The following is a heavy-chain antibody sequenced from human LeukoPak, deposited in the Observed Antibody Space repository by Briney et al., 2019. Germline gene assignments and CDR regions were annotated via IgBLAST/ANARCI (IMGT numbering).Heavy chain of an antibody. D-gene: IGHD1-26*01. CDR3: AKRPWELLFYFDY. CDR1: GFTFSDYA. J-gene: IGHJ4*02. Sequence: GGSLRLSCAASGFTFSDYAMSWVRQAPGKGLEWVSAITGSGGNTSCADSVKGRFTISRDNSKNTLYLQMNSLRAEDTAVYYCAKRPWELLFYFDYWGQGTLVTVSS. CDR2: ITGSGGNT. V-gene: IGHV3-23*01.